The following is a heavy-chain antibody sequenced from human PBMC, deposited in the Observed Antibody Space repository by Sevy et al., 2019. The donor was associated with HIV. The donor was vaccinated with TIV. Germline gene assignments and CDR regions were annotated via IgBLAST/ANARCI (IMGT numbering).Heavy chain of an antibody. CDR1: GYTFTSYG. J-gene: IGHJ6*02. D-gene: IGHD3-3*01. CDR3: ARERLVLRTYGMDV. Sequence: ASVKVSCKASGYTFTSYGISWVRQAPGQELEWMGWISAYNGNTNYAQKLQGRVTMTTDTSTSTAYMELRSLRSDDTAVYYCARERLVLRTYGMDVWGQGTTVTVSS. CDR2: ISAYNGNT. V-gene: IGHV1-18*01.